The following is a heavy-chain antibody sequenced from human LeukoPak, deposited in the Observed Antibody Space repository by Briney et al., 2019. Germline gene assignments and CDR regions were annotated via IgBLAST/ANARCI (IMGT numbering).Heavy chain of an antibody. J-gene: IGHJ4*02. CDR2: ISSSGSTT. Sequence: PGGSLRLSCAASGFTFSSYEMNWVRQAPGKGLEWVSYISSSGSTTYYADSVKGRFTISRDNAKNSLYLQMNSLRAEDTAVYYCAKDDYYDTSGYRDWGQGTLVTVSS. CDR3: AKDDYYDTSGYRD. CDR1: GFTFSSYE. D-gene: IGHD3-22*01. V-gene: IGHV3-48*03.